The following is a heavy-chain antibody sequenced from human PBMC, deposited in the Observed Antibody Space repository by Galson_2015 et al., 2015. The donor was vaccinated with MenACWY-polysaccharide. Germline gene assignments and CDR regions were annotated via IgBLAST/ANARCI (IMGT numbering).Heavy chain of an antibody. D-gene: IGHD5-24*01. CDR2: IKQDGSEK. J-gene: IGHJ1*01. V-gene: IGHV3-7*01. Sequence: IKQDGSEKYYVDSVKGRFTISRDNAENSLYLQMNSLRAEDTAVYYCATAPSLHVGQHWGQGTLVIVSS. CDR3: ATAPSLHVGQH.